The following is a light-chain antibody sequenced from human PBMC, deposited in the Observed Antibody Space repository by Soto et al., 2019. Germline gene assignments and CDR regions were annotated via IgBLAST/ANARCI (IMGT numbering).Light chain of an antibody. CDR2: EVT. CDR1: SSDVGGYNY. V-gene: IGLV2-14*01. Sequence: QSALTQPPSASGSPGQSVTISCTGTSSDVGGYNYVSWYQQYPGKAPKLMIYEVTNRPSGVSDRFSGSKSGNTASLTISGLQADDEGYYYCSSYTSRSTLYVFGTGTKLTVL. CDR3: SSYTSRSTLYV. J-gene: IGLJ1*01.